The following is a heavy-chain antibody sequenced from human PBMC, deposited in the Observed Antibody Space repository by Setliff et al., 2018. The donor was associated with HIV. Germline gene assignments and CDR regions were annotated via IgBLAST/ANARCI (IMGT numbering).Heavy chain of an antibody. CDR1: GYTLTGYY. CDR2: INPHSGNT. CDR3: ARVRLGKNDLTPPRYTHALGY. J-gene: IGHJ4*02. Sequence: RASVKVSCKASGYTLTGYYMHWVRLAPGLGLEWMGWINPHSGNTDFAQRFQGRITMTRDTSINTVYMDLSRLTSDDTGIYYCARVRLGKNDLTPPRYTHALGYWGQGNLVTVSS. V-gene: IGHV1-2*02. D-gene: IGHD3-16*02.